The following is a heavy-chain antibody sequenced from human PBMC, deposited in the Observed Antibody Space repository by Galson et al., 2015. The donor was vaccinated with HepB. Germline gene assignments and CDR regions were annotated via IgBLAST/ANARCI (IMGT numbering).Heavy chain of an antibody. J-gene: IGHJ6*02. CDR2: ISSSSTI. V-gene: IGHV3-48*02. CDR3: ARERQQLVWGYYGMDV. D-gene: IGHD6-13*01. CDR1: GFTFSSYS. Sequence: LRLSCAASGFTFSSYSMNWVRQAPGKGLEWVSYISSSSTIYYADSVKGRFTISRDNAKNSLYLQMNSLRDEDTAVYYCARERQQLVWGYYGMDVWGQGTTVTVSS.